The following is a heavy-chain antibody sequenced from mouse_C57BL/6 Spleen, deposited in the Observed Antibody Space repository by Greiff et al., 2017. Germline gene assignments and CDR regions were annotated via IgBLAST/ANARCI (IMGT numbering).Heavy chain of an antibody. CDR2: INYDGSST. D-gene: IGHD3-3*01. J-gene: IGHJ2*01. Sequence: EVQLQESEGGLVQPGSSMKLSCTASGFTFSDYYMAWVRQVPEKGLEWVANINYDGSSTYYLDSLKSRFIISRDNAKNILYLQMSSLKSEDTATYYCARDRGGDGFDYWGQGTTLTVSS. CDR1: GFTFSDYY. CDR3: ARDRGGDGFDY. V-gene: IGHV5-16*01.